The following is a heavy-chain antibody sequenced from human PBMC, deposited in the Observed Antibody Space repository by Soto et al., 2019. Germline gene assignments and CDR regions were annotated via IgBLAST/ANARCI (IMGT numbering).Heavy chain of an antibody. Sequence: GGSLRLSCVASGFAFGDYYMSWIRQAPGKGLEWISYISSSSSYRNHADSVKGRFTISRDNARNSLYLEMNSLRAEDTAVYYCARDPHYSSCEGGMDVWGQGTTVTVSS. CDR1: GFAFGDYY. J-gene: IGHJ6*02. CDR2: ISSSSSYR. CDR3: ARDPHYSSCEGGMDV. V-gene: IGHV3-11*06. D-gene: IGHD4-4*01.